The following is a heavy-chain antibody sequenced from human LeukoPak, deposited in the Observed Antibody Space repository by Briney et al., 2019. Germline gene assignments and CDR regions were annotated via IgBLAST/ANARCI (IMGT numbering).Heavy chain of an antibody. CDR1: GFTFSSYA. J-gene: IGHJ4*02. D-gene: IGHD4-17*01. Sequence: GGSLRLSCAASGFTFSSYAMSWVRQAPGKGLEWVSAISGSGGSTYYADSVKGRFTISRDNSKNTLYLQMNSLRAEDTAVYYCAKDWLGTTSKGKFFDYWGQGTLVTVSS. V-gene: IGHV3-23*01. CDR2: ISGSGGST. CDR3: AKDWLGTTSKGKFFDY.